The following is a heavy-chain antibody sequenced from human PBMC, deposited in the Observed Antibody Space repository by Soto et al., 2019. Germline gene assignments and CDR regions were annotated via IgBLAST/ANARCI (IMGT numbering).Heavy chain of an antibody. CDR3: AKDHDPLLEGSYFDY. D-gene: IGHD3-10*01. CDR1: GFTFSSYA. J-gene: IGHJ4*02. Sequence: GESLKISCAASGFTFSSYAMSWVRQAPGKGLEWVSAISGSGGSTYYADSVKGRFTISRDNSKNTLYLQMNSLRAEDTAVYYCAKDHDPLLEGSYFDYWGQGTLVTVSS. CDR2: ISGSGGST. V-gene: IGHV3-23*01.